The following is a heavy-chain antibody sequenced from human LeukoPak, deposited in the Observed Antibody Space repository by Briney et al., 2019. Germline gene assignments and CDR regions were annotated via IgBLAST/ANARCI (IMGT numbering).Heavy chain of an antibody. CDR1: GFTFSSYG. J-gene: IGHJ6*04. Sequence: QPGGTLRLSCAASGFTFSSYGMNWVRQAPGKGLEWVSYISSSSSTIYYADSVKGRFTISRDNAKNSLYLQMNSLRAEDTAVYYCAELGITMIGGVWGKGTTVTISS. CDR2: ISSSSSTI. D-gene: IGHD3-10*02. V-gene: IGHV3-48*01. CDR3: AELGITMIGGV.